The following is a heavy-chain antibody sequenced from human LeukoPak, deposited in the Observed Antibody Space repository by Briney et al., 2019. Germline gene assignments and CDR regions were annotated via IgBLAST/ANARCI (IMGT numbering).Heavy chain of an antibody. V-gene: IGHV3-33*06. D-gene: IGHD1-26*01. CDR2: IWYDGSYT. Sequence: GRSLRLSCAASGFTFSSYGMHWVRQAPGKGLEWVAVIWYDGSYTYYAESVKGRFTISRGNSRNTLYLQMSSLRAEDTAVYYCAKPTSGDGSFLIDYWGQGTLVTVSS. CDR1: GFTFSSYG. CDR3: AKPTSGDGSFLIDY. J-gene: IGHJ4*02.